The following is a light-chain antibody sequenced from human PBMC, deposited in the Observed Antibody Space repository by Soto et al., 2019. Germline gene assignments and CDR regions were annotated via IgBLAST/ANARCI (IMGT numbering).Light chain of an antibody. J-gene: IGLJ2*01. V-gene: IGLV2-14*03. Sequence: QPVLTQPASVSGSPGQSITISCTGTSSDVGGYDYVSWYQHHPGKAPKLMIYDVSNRPSGVSNRFSGSKSGNTASLTISGLQAADEADYYCSSYTSSSSVVFGGGTKLTVL. CDR1: SSDVGGYDY. CDR2: DVS. CDR3: SSYTSSSSVV.